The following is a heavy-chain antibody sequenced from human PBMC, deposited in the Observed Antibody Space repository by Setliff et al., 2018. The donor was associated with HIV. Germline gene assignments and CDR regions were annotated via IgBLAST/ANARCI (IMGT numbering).Heavy chain of an antibody. CDR2: IYPTDSDT. J-gene: IGHJ5*01. Sequence: GESLKISCKGLGYNFTTNWVGWVRQMPGKGLEWMGTIYPTDSDTKYNPSFQGRVSISADRSIGTAYLQWSSLTASDTAIYYCAKAGGDSWGQGTLVTVSS. CDR1: GYNFTTNW. CDR3: AKAGGDS. D-gene: IGHD3-10*01. V-gene: IGHV5-51*01.